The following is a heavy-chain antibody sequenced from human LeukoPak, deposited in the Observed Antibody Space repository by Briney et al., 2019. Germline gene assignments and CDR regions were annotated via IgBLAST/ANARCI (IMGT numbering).Heavy chain of an antibody. Sequence: SETLSLTCAVSGGSISSGGYSWSWIRQPPGQGLEWIGYIYHSGSTYYNPSLKSRVTISVDTSKNQFSLKLSSVTAADTAVYSCARALRFLEWLSLNAFDIWGQGTMVTVSS. CDR2: IYHSGST. J-gene: IGHJ3*02. CDR1: GGSISSGGYS. V-gene: IGHV4-30-2*01. D-gene: IGHD3-3*01. CDR3: ARALRFLEWLSLNAFDI.